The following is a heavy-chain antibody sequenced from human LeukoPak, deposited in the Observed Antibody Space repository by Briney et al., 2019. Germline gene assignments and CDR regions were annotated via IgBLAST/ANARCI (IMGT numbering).Heavy chain of an antibody. CDR2: INPYNGNT. J-gene: IGHJ4*02. D-gene: IGHD4-17*01. V-gene: IGHV1-18*01. CDR1: GYTFTTYG. Sequence: GASVNVSCKASGYTFTTYGISWVRQAPGQGLEWMGWINPYNGNTNYAQKFQGRVTLTTDTSTSTAYMDLRRLRSDDTAMYYCAREIYGRFDFWGQGTLVTVSS. CDR3: AREIYGRFDF.